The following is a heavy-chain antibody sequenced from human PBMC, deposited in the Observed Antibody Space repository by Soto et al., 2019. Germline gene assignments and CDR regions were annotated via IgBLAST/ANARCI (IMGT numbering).Heavy chain of an antibody. CDR2: ISSSGSTI. CDR1: GFTFSDYY. V-gene: IGHV3-11*01. J-gene: IGHJ4*02. CDR3: ARADYDFWSAKVTRFDE. D-gene: IGHD3-3*01. Sequence: PGGSLRLSCAASGFTFSDYYMSWIRQAPGKGLEWVSYISSSGSTIYYADSVKGRFTISRDNAKNSLYLQMNSLRAEDTAVYYCARADYDFWSAKVTRFDEWGQGTLVTVSS.